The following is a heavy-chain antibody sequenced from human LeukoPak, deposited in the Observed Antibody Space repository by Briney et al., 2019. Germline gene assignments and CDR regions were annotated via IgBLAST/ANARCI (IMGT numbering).Heavy chain of an antibody. CDR1: GGSISSSSYY. J-gene: IGHJ4*02. CDR2: IYYSGST. D-gene: IGHD3-10*01. V-gene: IGHV4-39*01. CDR3: ARMVRGDSTFDY. Sequence: PSETLSLTCTVSGGSISSSSYYWGWIRQPPGKGLEWIGSIYYSGSTYYNPSLKSRVTISVDTSKNQFSLKLSSVTAADTAVYYCARMVRGDSTFDYWGQGTLVTVSS.